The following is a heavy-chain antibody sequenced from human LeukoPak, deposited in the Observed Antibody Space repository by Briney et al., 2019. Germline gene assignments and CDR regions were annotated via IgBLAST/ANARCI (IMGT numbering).Heavy chain of an antibody. V-gene: IGHV4-59*12. D-gene: IGHD3-10*01. CDR3: ARDLGVGGYDY. Sequence: SETLSLTCTVSGGSISRYYWSWIRQSPGKGLEWIGYVYDSGTTNYNPSLKSRVTMSVDTSKNQFSLKLSSVTAADTAVYYCARDLGVGGYDYWGQGTLVTVSS. CDR2: VYDSGTT. J-gene: IGHJ4*02. CDR1: GGSISRYY.